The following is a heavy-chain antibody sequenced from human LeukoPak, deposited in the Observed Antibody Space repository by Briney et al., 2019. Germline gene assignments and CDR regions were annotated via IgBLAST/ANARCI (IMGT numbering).Heavy chain of an antibody. J-gene: IGHJ5*02. D-gene: IGHD2-21*01. CDR2: IYYSGST. Sequence: PSETLSLTCTVSGYSISSGYYWGWIRQPPGKGLEWIGYIYYSGSTNYNPSLKSRVTISVDTSKNQFSLKLSSVTAADTAVYYCARANCGGECYWDNWFDPWGQGILVTVSS. CDR3: ARANCGGECYWDNWFDP. CDR1: GYSISSGYY. V-gene: IGHV4-61*01.